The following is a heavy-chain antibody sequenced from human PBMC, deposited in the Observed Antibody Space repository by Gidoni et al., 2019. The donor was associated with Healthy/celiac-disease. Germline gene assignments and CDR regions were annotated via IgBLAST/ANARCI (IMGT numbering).Heavy chain of an antibody. V-gene: IGHV3-15*01. Sequence: EVQLVESGGGLVKPGGSLRLSCAASGFTFSNAWMSWVRQAPGKGLEWVGRIKSKTDGGTTDYAAPVKGRFTISRDDSKNTLYLQMNSLKTEDTAVYYCTTDWGDYYDSSGYYPATDYWGQGTLVTVSS. CDR1: GFTFSNAW. CDR2: IKSKTDGGTT. CDR3: TTDWGDYYDSSGYYPATDY. D-gene: IGHD3-22*01. J-gene: IGHJ4*02.